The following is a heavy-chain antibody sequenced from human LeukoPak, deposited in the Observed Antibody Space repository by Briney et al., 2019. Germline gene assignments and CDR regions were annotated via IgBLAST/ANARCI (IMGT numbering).Heavy chain of an antibody. V-gene: IGHV3-21*01. D-gene: IGHD6-19*01. Sequence: GGSLRLSCAASGFTFSSYWMHWVRQAPGKGLEWVSSITPSSTYIYYAESMRGRFTVSRDNAKNSLYLQMNSLTAEDTAVYYCARNLNSPIAVAGSDYWGQGTLVTVSS. J-gene: IGHJ4*02. CDR1: GFTFSSYW. CDR2: ITPSSTYI. CDR3: ARNLNSPIAVAGSDY.